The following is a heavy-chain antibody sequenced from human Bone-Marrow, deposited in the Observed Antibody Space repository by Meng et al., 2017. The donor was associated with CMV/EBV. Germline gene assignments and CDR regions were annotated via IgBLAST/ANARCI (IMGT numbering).Heavy chain of an antibody. Sequence: GESLKISCAASGFTVSSNYMSWVRQAPGKGLEWVSVIYSGGSTYYADSVKGRFTISRDNSKNTLYLQMNSLRAEDTAVYYCARDPSAGYSSSWPKNDGFDLWGQGTMVTVSS. V-gene: IGHV3-66*02. D-gene: IGHD6-13*01. J-gene: IGHJ3*01. CDR2: IYSGGST. CDR3: ARDPSAGYSSSWPKNDGFDL. CDR1: GFTVSSNY.